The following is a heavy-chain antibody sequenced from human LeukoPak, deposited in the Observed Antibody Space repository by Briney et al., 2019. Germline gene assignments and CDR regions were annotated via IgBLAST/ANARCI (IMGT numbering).Heavy chain of an antibody. CDR1: GFTFSSYA. V-gene: IGHV3-23*01. D-gene: IGHD3-3*01. J-gene: IGHJ4*02. CDR3: AKGLYYDFWSGSSTADY. Sequence: PGGSLRLSCAASGFTFSSYAMSWVRQAPGKGLEWVSAISGSGGSTYYADSVKGRFTISRDNSKNTLYLQMNSLRAEDTAVYYCAKGLYYDFWSGSSTADYWGQGTLVTVSS. CDR2: ISGSGGST.